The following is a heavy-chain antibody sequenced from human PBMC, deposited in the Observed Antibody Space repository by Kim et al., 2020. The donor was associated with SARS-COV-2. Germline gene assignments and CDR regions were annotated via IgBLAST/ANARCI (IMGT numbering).Heavy chain of an antibody. V-gene: IGHV4-59*13. Sequence: SETLSLTCTVSGAPLSPSYWSWIRQPPGKGLEWIGYIFHTGGTNYNPSIYNPPLKSRASISEDTSKSQVSLELTSVTAADTAVYYCARGGGSGFPFDYWGQGTLVTVSS. CDR2: IFHTGGT. D-gene: IGHD3-22*01. CDR1: GAPLSPSY. CDR3: ARGGGSGFPFDY. J-gene: IGHJ4*02.